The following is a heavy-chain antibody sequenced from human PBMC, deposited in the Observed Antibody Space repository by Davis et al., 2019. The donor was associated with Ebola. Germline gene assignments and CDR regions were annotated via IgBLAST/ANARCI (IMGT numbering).Heavy chain of an antibody. CDR2: ISYDGSNK. J-gene: IGHJ6*03. CDR1: GFTFSSYG. Sequence: GESLKISCAASGFTFSSYGMHWVRQAPGKGLEWVAVISYDGSNKYYADSVKGRFTISRDNSKNTLYLQMNSLRAEDTAVYYCARAAVKVRGANLPPWYMDVWGKGTTVTVSS. D-gene: IGHD3-10*01. CDR3: ARAAVKVRGANLPPWYMDV. V-gene: IGHV3-30*03.